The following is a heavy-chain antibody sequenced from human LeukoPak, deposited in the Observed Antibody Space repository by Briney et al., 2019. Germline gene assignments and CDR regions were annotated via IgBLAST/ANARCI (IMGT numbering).Heavy chain of an antibody. Sequence: ASVTVSCKASGGTFSSYAISWVRQAPGQGLEWMGGIIPIFGTANYAQKFQGRVTITADESTSTAYMELSSLRSEDTAVYYCASGDTAMVTVDYWGQGTLVTVSS. V-gene: IGHV1-69*13. J-gene: IGHJ4*02. D-gene: IGHD5-18*01. CDR3: ASGDTAMVTVDY. CDR1: GGTFSSYA. CDR2: IIPIFGTA.